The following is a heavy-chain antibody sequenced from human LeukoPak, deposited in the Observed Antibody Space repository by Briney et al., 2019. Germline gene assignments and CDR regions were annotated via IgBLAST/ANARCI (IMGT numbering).Heavy chain of an antibody. Sequence: SETPSLTCTVSGGSISSYYWSWIRQPPGKGLEWIGYIYYSGNNNYNPSLKSRVTMSVDTSKNQFSLKLSSVTAADTAVYYCARGLGYCSSTTCYPWFGPWGQGTLVTVSS. D-gene: IGHD2-2*01. CDR2: IYYSGNN. J-gene: IGHJ5*02. CDR3: ARGLGYCSSTTCYPWFGP. CDR1: GGSISSYY. V-gene: IGHV4-59*01.